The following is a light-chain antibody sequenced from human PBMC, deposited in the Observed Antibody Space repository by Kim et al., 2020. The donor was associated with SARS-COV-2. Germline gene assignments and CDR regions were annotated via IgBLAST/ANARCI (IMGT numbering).Light chain of an antibody. J-gene: IGKJ2*01. CDR2: GAS. CDR3: QQSNNWPYT. CDR1: QSVSNS. V-gene: IGKV3-15*01. Sequence: SGSLGERATLSCTASQSVSNSVAWYQQRPGQAPRLLIFGASTRATGIPARFGGGGSGTEFTLTITSLQSEDFAVYFCQQSNNWPYTFGQGTKLEI.